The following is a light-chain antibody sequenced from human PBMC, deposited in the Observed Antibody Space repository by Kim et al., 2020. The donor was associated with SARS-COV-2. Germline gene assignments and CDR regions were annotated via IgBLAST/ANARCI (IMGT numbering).Light chain of an antibody. CDR2: DVN. CDR1: SSDVGTYNY. CDR3: SSYATSRSYV. V-gene: IGLV2-14*03. J-gene: IGLJ1*01. Sequence: GKSIPISCTGTSSDVGTYNYVSWYQQYPGKAPKLMIYDVNKRPSGVSNRFSGSKSGNTASLTISGLQAEDEADYYCSSYATSRSYVFGTGTKVTVL.